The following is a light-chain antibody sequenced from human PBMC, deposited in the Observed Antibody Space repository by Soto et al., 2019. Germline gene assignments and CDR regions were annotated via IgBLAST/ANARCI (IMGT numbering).Light chain of an antibody. Sequence: IQMTQSPSSLSASVGDRVTITCRASQNINTYLNWYQQKAGQAPNVMIYAASTLQSGVPSRFSGSGSGTECTLTISSLQPDDFATYYCQQSYSTLWTLGQGTKVDI. V-gene: IGKV1-39*01. CDR3: QQSYSTLWT. CDR2: AAS. J-gene: IGKJ1*01. CDR1: QNINTY.